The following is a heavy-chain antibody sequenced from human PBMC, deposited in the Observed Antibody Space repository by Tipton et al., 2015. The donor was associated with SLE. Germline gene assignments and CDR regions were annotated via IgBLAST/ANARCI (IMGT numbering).Heavy chain of an antibody. D-gene: IGHD6-6*01. CDR2: IYSGGST. J-gene: IGHJ6*03. Sequence: GSLRLSCAASGFTVSSNYMIWVRQAPGKGLEWVSVIYSGGSTYYADSVKGRLTISRHNSKNTLYLQMNSLRAEDTAVYYCARGGTSSSSDYYYMDVWGKGTTVTVSS. V-gene: IGHV3-53*04. CDR1: GFTVSSNY. CDR3: ARGGTSSSSDYYYMDV.